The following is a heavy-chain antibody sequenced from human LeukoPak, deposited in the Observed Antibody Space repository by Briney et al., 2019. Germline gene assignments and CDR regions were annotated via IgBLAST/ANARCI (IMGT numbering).Heavy chain of an antibody. J-gene: IGHJ6*02. CDR3: ARGRELLSDYYYYGMDV. Sequence: GASVKVSCKASGYTFTNYYMQWVRQAPGQGLEWIGIINPSPGSTTYAQKFQGRVTMTRDTSTSTVYMELSSLRSEDTAVYYCARGRELLSDYYYYGMDVWGQGTTVTVSS. V-gene: IGHV1-46*01. CDR1: GYTFTNYY. CDR2: INPSPGST. D-gene: IGHD1-26*01.